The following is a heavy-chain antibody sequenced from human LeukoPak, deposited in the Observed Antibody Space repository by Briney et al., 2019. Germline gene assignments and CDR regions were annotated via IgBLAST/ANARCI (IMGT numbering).Heavy chain of an antibody. CDR2: ISGSGGST. CDR1: GFIFSSYA. Sequence: GGSLRLSCAASGFIFSSYAMSWVRQAPGKGLEWVSAISGSGGSTYSADSVKGRFTISRDDSKSTLYLQMNSLTAEDTAVYYCAKDLYSSGWYYFDYWGQGTLVTVSS. CDR3: AKDLYSSGWYYFDY. V-gene: IGHV3-23*01. D-gene: IGHD6-19*01. J-gene: IGHJ4*02.